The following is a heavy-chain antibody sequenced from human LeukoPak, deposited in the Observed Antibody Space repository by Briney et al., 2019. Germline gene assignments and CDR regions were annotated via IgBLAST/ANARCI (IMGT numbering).Heavy chain of an antibody. V-gene: IGHV3-23*01. CDR2: ISPAGGTT. CDR3: TKVRSGSSSWALRLFDY. CDR1: GFTFSSEA. D-gene: IGHD6-13*01. Sequence: GGSLRLSCAVSGFTFSSEAMGWVRQLPGGGLEWVSTISPAGGTTYYAESMKGRFTISRDNSKSTLYLQMNSLRVEDTAVYYCTKVRSGSSSWALRLFDYWGQGALVTVSS. J-gene: IGHJ4*02.